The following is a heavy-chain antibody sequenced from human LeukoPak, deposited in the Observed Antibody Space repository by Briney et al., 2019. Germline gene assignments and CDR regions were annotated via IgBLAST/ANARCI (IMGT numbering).Heavy chain of an antibody. CDR2: IYSGGST. CDR3: ARDSTYSVY. CDR1: GFTFSDYW. Sequence: PGGSLRLSCAASGFTFSDYWIHWVRQAPGKGLEWVSVIYSGGSTYYADSVKGRFTISRDNSKNTLYLQMNSLRAEDTAVYYCARDSTYSVYWGQGTLVTVSS. J-gene: IGHJ4*02. D-gene: IGHD2-21*01. V-gene: IGHV3-53*01.